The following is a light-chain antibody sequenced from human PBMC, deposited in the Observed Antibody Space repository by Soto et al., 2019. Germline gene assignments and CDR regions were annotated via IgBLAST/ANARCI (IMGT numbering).Light chain of an antibody. Sequence: DIQMTQSPSTLSGSVGDRVTITCRASQTISSWLAWYQQKPGKAPKLLIYKASTLNSGVPSRFSGSGSGTEFTLTISSLQPDDFATYYCQHYNSYSEAFGQWTKVEL. V-gene: IGKV1-5*03. CDR2: KAS. J-gene: IGKJ1*01. CDR1: QTISSW. CDR3: QHYNSYSEA.